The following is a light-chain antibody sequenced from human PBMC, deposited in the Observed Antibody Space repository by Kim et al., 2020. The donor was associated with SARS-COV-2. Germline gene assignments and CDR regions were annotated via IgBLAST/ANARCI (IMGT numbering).Light chain of an antibody. Sequence: EIVLTQSPGTLSLSPGEGATLSCRASQSVISSSLAWYQKKSGQAPRLLIYDASSRATGIPDRFSGSGSGTDFTLTISRLEPGDFAVYYCQQDATSPVTFGGGTKVDIK. CDR1: QSVISSS. CDR2: DAS. CDR3: QQDATSPVT. V-gene: IGKV3-20*01. J-gene: IGKJ4*01.